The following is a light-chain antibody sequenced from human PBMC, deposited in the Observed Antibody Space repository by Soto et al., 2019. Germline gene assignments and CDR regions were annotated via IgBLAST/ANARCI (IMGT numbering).Light chain of an antibody. Sequence: QSVLTQPPSASGSPGQSVTISCTGTSSDVGGYNYVSWYQQHPGKAPKHMIYEVSKRPSGVPDRFSGSKSGNTASLTVSGLQAEDEADYYCSSYPGSNNPYVFGIGTKVTVL. V-gene: IGLV2-8*01. CDR2: EVS. CDR3: SSYPGSNNPYV. J-gene: IGLJ1*01. CDR1: SSDVGGYNY.